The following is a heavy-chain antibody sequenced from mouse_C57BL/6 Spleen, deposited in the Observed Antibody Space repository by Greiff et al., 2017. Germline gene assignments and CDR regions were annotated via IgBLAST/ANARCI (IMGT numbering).Heavy chain of an antibody. D-gene: IGHD2-12*01. CDR1: GFSLTSYG. V-gene: IGHV2-4*01. Sequence: QVQLKESGPGLVQPSQSLSITCTVSGFSLTSYGVHWVRQPPGKGLEWLGVIWSGGSTDYNAAFISRLSISKDNSKSQVFFKMNSLQADDTAIYYCAKNGETTSSFAYWGQGTLVTVSA. CDR3: AKNGETTSSFAY. J-gene: IGHJ3*01. CDR2: IWSGGST.